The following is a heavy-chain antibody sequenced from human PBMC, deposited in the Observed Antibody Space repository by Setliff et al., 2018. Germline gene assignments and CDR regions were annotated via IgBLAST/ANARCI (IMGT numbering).Heavy chain of an antibody. CDR3: ARGVSSVSWTPRY. J-gene: IGHJ4*02. D-gene: IGHD6-13*01. CDR1: GDSMNDNH. CDR2: IYTSGGT. V-gene: IGHV4-4*08. Sequence: SETLSLTCNVSGDSMNDNHWTWIRQPPGKGLEWIGYIYTSGGTNYNPSLKSRVTISVDMSKNQFSLKLSSVIAAGTAVYYCARGVSSVSWTPRYWGRGILVTVSS.